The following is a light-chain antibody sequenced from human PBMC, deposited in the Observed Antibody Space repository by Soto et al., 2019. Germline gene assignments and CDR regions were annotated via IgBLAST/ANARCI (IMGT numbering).Light chain of an antibody. CDR3: SSYTTSASLL. Sequence: QSALTQPASVSGSPGQSIAISCTGTTSDVGAYNYVSWYQRHPGKAPKLMIYEVSTRPSGVSNRFSGSKSGNPASLTISGLQAEDEADYYCSSYTTSASLLFGGGTQLTVL. CDR1: TSDVGAYNY. J-gene: IGLJ2*01. V-gene: IGLV2-14*01. CDR2: EVS.